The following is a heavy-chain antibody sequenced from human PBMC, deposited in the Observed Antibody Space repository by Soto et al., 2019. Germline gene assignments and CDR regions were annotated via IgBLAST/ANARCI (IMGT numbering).Heavy chain of an antibody. Sequence: ASVKVSCKASGGTFSSYAISWVRQAPGQGLEWMGGIIPIFGTANYAQKFQGRVTITADESTSTAYMELSSLRSEDTAVYYCARRYDSSGYLFDYWGQGTLVTVSS. CDR3: ARRYDSSGYLFDY. CDR1: GGTFSSYA. CDR2: IIPIFGTA. D-gene: IGHD3-22*01. V-gene: IGHV1-69*13. J-gene: IGHJ4*02.